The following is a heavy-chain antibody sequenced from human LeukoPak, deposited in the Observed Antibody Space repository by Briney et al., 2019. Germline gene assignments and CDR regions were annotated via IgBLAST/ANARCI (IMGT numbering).Heavy chain of an antibody. V-gene: IGHV3-7*01. CDR2: IKQGGSEK. J-gene: IGHJ4*02. CDR3: ARVGGAVAGNFDY. CDR1: GFTFSSYW. D-gene: IGHD6-19*01. Sequence: GGSLRLSCAASGFTFSSYWMSWVRQAPGKGLEWVANIKQGGSEKYYVDSVKGRFTISRDNAKNSLYLQMNSLRAEDTAVYYCARVGGAVAGNFDYWGQGTLVTVSS.